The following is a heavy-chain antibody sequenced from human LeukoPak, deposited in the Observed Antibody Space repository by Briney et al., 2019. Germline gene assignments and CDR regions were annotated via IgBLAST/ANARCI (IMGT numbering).Heavy chain of an antibody. J-gene: IGHJ4*02. CDR1: GFTFSSYG. CDR2: ISYDGSNK. CDR3: AKDRQRFIVGASEGLAGFDY. Sequence: GRSLRLSCAASGFTFSSYGMHWVRQAPGKGLEWVALISYDGSNKYYVDSVKGRFTISRDNSKNTLYLQMNSLRAEDTAVYYCAKDRQRFIVGASEGLAGFDYWGLGTLVTVSS. V-gene: IGHV3-30*18. D-gene: IGHD1-26*01.